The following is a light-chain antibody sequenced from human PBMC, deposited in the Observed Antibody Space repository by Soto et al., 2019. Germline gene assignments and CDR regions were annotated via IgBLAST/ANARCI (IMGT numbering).Light chain of an antibody. Sequence: EIVLTQSPGTLSLSPGERATLSCRASQSVTSDYLAWYQQKPGQAPRLLIYGASSRATGIPDSFTGSGSGTDFTLTISRLEPEEFAVYLCHHYVYGRDTFGQVTKLEIK. J-gene: IGKJ2*01. V-gene: IGKV3-20*01. CDR2: GAS. CDR3: HHYVYGRDT. CDR1: QSVTSDY.